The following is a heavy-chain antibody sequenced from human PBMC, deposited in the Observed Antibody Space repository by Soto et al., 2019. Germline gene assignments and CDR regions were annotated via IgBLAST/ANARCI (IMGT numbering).Heavy chain of an antibody. CDR2: IKQDGSEK. J-gene: IGHJ4*02. CDR3: ARDVSQAYDYIWGSYRPYYFDY. D-gene: IGHD3-16*02. CDR1: GFTFSSYW. Sequence: EVQLVESGGGLVQPGGSLRLSCAASGFTFSSYWMSWVRQAPGKGLEWVANIKQDGSEKYYVDSVKGRFTISRDNAKNSLYLQMNSLGAEDTAVYYCARDVSQAYDYIWGSYRPYYFDYWGQGTLVTVSS. V-gene: IGHV3-7*01.